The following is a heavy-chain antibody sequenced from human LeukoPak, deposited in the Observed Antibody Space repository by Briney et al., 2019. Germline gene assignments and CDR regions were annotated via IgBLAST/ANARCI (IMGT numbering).Heavy chain of an antibody. V-gene: IGHV4-38-2*02. D-gene: IGHD6-19*01. CDR2: IYHSGST. CDR3: AREKMYSSGSNWFDP. J-gene: IGHJ5*02. Sequence: PSETLSLTCTVSGYSISSGYYWGWIRQPPGKGLEWIGSIYHSGSTYYNPSLKSRVTISVDTSKNQFSLKLSSVTAADTAVYYCAREKMYSSGSNWFDPWGQGTLVTVSS. CDR1: GYSISSGYY.